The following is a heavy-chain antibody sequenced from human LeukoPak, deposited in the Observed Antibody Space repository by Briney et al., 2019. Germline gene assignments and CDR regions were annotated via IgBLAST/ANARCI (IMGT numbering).Heavy chain of an antibody. V-gene: IGHV1-2*02. CDR1: GYTFTGYY. CDR3: ARGGYDFWSGYHIEFRY. CDR2: INPNSGGT. J-gene: IGHJ4*02. D-gene: IGHD3-3*01. Sequence: EASVKVSCKASGYTFTGYYMHWVRQAPGQGLEWMGWINPNSGGTNYAQKFQGRVTMTRDTSISTAYMELSRLRSDDTAVYYCARGGYDFWSGYHIEFRYWGQGTLVTVSS.